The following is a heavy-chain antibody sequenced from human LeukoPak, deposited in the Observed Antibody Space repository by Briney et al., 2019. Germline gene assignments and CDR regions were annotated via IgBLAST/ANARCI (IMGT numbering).Heavy chain of an antibody. CDR1: GFTFSSYE. Sequence: GGSLRLSCAASGFTFSSYEMNWVRQAPGKGLEWVSYISSSGSAMYYADFVKGRFTISRDNAKNSLYLQMNSLRAEDAAVYYCARDPASYYGDCFDYWGQGTLVTVSS. CDR2: ISSSGSAM. J-gene: IGHJ4*02. D-gene: IGHD3-3*01. CDR3: ARDPASYYGDCFDY. V-gene: IGHV3-48*03.